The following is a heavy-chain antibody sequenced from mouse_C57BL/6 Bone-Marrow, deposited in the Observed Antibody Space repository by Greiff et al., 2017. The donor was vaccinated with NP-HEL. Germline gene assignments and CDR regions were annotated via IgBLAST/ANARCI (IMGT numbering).Heavy chain of an antibody. CDR3: ARDAGAPGAMDY. CDR2: SRNKANDYTT. Sequence: EVQLVESGGGLVQSGRSLRLSCATSGFTFSDFYMEWVRQAPGKGLEWIAASRNKANDYTTEYSASVKGRFIVSRDTSQSILYLQMNALRAEDTAIYYCARDAGAPGAMDYWGQGTSVTVSS. V-gene: IGHV7-1*01. CDR1: GFTFSDFY. J-gene: IGHJ4*01.